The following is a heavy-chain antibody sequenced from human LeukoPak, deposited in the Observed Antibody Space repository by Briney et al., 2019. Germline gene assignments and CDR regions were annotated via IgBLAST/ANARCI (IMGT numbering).Heavy chain of an antibody. Sequence: GGSLRLSCAASVFTFSNYEMNWVRQAPGKGLEWISFISSSGTTIYYADSVKGRFTISRDNAKNSLYLQMNSLRVEDTAIYYCASTLRNSFGYGNYWGQGTLVTVSS. CDR2: ISSSGTTI. D-gene: IGHD5-18*01. J-gene: IGHJ4*02. CDR1: VFTFSNYE. V-gene: IGHV3-48*03. CDR3: ASTLRNSFGYGNY.